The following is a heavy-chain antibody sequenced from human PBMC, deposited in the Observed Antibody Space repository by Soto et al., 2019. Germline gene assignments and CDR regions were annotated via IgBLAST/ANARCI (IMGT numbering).Heavy chain of an antibody. Sequence: SETLSLTCAVSGGSISRYYWSWIRQPPGKGLEWIGYIYYSGSTNYNPSLKSRVTISLDTSKNHFYLKLTSVTAADTAVYYCASGVGADYYYYYYMDVWGKGTTVTVSS. CDR1: GGSISRYY. V-gene: IGHV4-59*08. J-gene: IGHJ6*03. CDR2: IYYSGST. D-gene: IGHD3-16*01. CDR3: ASGVGADYYYYYYMDV.